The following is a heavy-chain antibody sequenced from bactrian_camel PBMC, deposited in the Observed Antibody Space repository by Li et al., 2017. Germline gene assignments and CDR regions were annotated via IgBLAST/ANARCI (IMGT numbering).Heavy chain of an antibody. CDR2: INALGIST. CDR1: GFTFSSYD. J-gene: IGHJ7*01. V-gene: IGHV3S40*01. Sequence: DVQLVESGGGLVQPGGSLRLSCAASGFTFSSYDMTWVRQAPGKGLEWVSEINALGISTYYNESVKGRFTVSRDNAKNVLCLAMNSLKTEDTAVYYCAAVGLMDYWGEGTQVTVS.